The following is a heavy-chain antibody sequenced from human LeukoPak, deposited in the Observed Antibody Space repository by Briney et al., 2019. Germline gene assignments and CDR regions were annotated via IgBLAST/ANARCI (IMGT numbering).Heavy chain of an antibody. CDR1: GYTFTGYY. V-gene: IGHV1-2*02. CDR3: GRDLGPVAAAALNFDY. Sequence: GASVKVSCEASGYTFTGYYMHWVRQAPGQGLEWMGWVNPNSGGTNYAQKFQGRVAMTRDTSISTAYMELSRLRSDDTAVYYCGRDLGPVAAAALNFDYWGQGTLVTVSS. CDR2: VNPNSGGT. D-gene: IGHD6-13*01. J-gene: IGHJ4*02.